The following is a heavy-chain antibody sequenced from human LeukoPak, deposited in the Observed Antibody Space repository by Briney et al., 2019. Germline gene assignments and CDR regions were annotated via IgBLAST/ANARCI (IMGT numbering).Heavy chain of an antibody. D-gene: IGHD4-11*01. Sequence: GGSLRLSCVASGLTFSSYNMNWVRQGPGKGLEWVSFISSSSNYIYYADSVKGRFTISRDNAKNSLLLQMNSLRAEDTAVNYCARGTPTTRDFDYWGQGTLVTVSS. CDR3: ARGTPTTRDFDY. CDR2: ISSSSNYI. CDR1: GLTFSSYN. V-gene: IGHV3-21*01. J-gene: IGHJ4*02.